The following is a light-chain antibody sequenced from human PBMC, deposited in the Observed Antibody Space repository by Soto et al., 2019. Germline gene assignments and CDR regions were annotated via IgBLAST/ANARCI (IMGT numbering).Light chain of an antibody. V-gene: IGKV3-11*01. J-gene: IGKJ2*01. Sequence: EIVLTQSPATLSLSPGEGATLSCRASQSVSSYLVWYQQKPGQAPRLLIYDASKRATGIPARFSGSGSGTDFTLTISSLEPEDFAVYYCQQRGSRPPMYTFGQGTKVAIK. CDR2: DAS. CDR1: QSVSSY. CDR3: QQRGSRPPMYT.